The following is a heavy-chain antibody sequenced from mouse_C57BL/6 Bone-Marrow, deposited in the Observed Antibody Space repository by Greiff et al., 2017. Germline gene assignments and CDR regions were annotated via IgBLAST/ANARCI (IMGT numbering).Heavy chain of an antibody. D-gene: IGHD1-1*01. J-gene: IGHJ4*01. V-gene: IGHV1-69*01. Sequence: QVQLQQPGAELVKPGASVKLSCKASGYTFTSYWMHWVKQRPGQGLEWIGEIDPSDSYTNYNQKFKGKSTLTVDKSSSTAYMQLSSLTSEDSAVDYCARDYCGSSGAMDYWGQGTSVTVSS. CDR2: IDPSDSYT. CDR1: GYTFTSYW. CDR3: ARDYCGSSGAMDY.